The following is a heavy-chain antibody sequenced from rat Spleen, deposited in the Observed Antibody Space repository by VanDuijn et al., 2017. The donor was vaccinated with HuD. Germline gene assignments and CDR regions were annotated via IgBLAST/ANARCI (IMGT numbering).Heavy chain of an antibody. J-gene: IGHJ2*01. Sequence: EVQLVASGGGLLQPGGSLNLSCTASGFTFSNYDMAWVRQAPTKGLEWVASISIGGGNTYYRDSVKGRFTISRDSAESTLSLQMDSLRSEDTATYYCARRHYGYTDYFDYWGQGVMVTVSS. D-gene: IGHD1-9*01. CDR1: GFTFSNYD. CDR2: ISIGGGNT. V-gene: IGHV5S23*01. CDR3: ARRHYGYTDYFDY.